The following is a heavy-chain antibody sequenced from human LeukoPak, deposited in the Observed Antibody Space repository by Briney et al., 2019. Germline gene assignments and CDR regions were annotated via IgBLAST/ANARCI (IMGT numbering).Heavy chain of an antibody. CDR1: GYTFTGYY. CDR3: ARSSGWYGDYYYYYMDV. D-gene: IGHD6-19*01. Sequence: GASVKVSCKASGYTFTGYYMHWVRQAPGQGLEWMGWINPNSGGTNYAQKFQGRVTMTRDTSISTAYMELSRLRSDDTAVYYCARSSGWYGDYYYYYMDVWGKGTTVTVSS. V-gene: IGHV1-2*02. CDR2: INPNSGGT. J-gene: IGHJ6*03.